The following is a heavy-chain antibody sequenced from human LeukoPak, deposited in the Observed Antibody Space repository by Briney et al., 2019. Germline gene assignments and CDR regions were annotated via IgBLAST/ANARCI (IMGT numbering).Heavy chain of an antibody. CDR2: INHSGST. D-gene: IGHD3-16*01. V-gene: IGHV4-39*07. CDR3: ARERNTIMITTSYPDAFDI. Sequence: PSETLSLTCTVSGGSISSSSYYWGWIRQPPGKGLEWIGEINHSGSTNYNPSLKSRVTISVDTSKNQFSLKLSSVTAADTAVYYCARERNTIMITTSYPDAFDIWGQGTMVTVSS. J-gene: IGHJ3*02. CDR1: GGSISSSSYY.